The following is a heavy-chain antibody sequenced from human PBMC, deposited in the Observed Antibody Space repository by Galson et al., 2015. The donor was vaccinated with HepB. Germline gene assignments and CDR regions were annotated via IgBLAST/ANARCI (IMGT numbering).Heavy chain of an antibody. CDR1: GYTFTSYG. CDR3: ARARYNWNY. V-gene: IGHV1-18*01. J-gene: IGHJ4*02. D-gene: IGHD1-20*01. CDR2: ISAYNRDT. Sequence: SVKVSCKASGYTFTSYGISWVRQAPGQGLEWMGWISAYNRDTNYSQKLHGRVTMTTDTTTSTAYMELRSLRSDDTAVYYCARARYNWNYWGQGTLVTVSS.